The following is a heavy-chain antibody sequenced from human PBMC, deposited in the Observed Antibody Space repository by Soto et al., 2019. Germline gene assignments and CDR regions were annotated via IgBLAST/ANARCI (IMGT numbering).Heavy chain of an antibody. V-gene: IGHV3-23*01. CDR3: TTGDFRSPAFLEN. D-gene: IGHD3-3*01. Sequence: GGSLRLSCAASGFTFSNYAMTWVRQVPWKGLEWVSVISGTTGSTAYADSVKGRFTISRDNSRNTLSLQMNNLRADDTAVYYCTTGDFRSPAFLENWGQGTLVTVSS. J-gene: IGHJ4*02. CDR2: ISGTTGST. CDR1: GFTFSNYA.